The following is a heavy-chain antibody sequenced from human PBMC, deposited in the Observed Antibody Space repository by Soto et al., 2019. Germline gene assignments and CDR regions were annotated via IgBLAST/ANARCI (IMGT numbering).Heavy chain of an antibody. CDR1: GFTFSSYG. D-gene: IGHD1-26*01. CDR2: IWYDGSNK. J-gene: IGHJ4*02. V-gene: IGHV3-33*01. Sequence: QVQLVESGGGVVQPGRSLRLSCAASGFTFSSYGMHWVRQAPGKGLGWVAVIWYDGSNKYYADSVKGRFTISRDNSKNTLYLQMKSVRAEDTALYYCAGAPPSWRGASWGLDYWGQGTLVTVSS. CDR3: AGAPPSWRGASWGLDY.